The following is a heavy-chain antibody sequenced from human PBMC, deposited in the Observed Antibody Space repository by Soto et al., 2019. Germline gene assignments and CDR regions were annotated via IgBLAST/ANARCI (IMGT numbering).Heavy chain of an antibody. CDR2: INVGTDKT. Sequence: ASVKVSCKASGYTFSSSAMHWVRQAPGQSLEWMGWINVGTDKTEYSQKFQGRVTITADESTSTAYMELSSLRSEDTAVYYCARGLFQYYDFWSGPLQRYYYGMDVWGQGTTVTVSS. CDR3: ARGLFQYYDFWSGPLQRYYYGMDV. V-gene: IGHV1-3*01. J-gene: IGHJ6*02. D-gene: IGHD3-3*01. CDR1: GYTFSSSA.